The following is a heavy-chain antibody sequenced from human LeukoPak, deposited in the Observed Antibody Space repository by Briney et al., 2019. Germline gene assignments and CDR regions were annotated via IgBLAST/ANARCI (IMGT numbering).Heavy chain of an antibody. CDR2: IRYDGSNK. Sequence: PGGPLRLSCAASGFTFSSYGMHWLRQAPGKGLEWAAFIRYDGSNKYYVDSVKGRFTISRDNSKNTLYLQMNSLRAADTAVYYRAKDPAHYRVWDDYDSTVLSYWGQGTLVTVSS. J-gene: IGHJ4*02. CDR3: AKDPAHYRVWDDYDSTVLSY. D-gene: IGHD3-22*01. CDR1: GFTFSSYG. V-gene: IGHV3-30*02.